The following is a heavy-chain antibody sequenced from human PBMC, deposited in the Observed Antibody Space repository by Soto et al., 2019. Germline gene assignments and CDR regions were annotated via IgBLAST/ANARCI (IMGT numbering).Heavy chain of an antibody. V-gene: IGHV1-69*12. J-gene: IGHJ3*02. Sequence: QVQLVQSGAEVKKPGSSVKVSCKASGGTFSSYAISWVRQAPGQGLEWMGGIIPIFGTANYAQKFQGRVTITADESTSTAYMELSSLRSEDTAVYYCARATNDSSGYYYALFAFDIWGQGTMVTVSS. D-gene: IGHD3-22*01. CDR1: GGTFSSYA. CDR3: ARATNDSSGYYYALFAFDI. CDR2: IIPIFGTA.